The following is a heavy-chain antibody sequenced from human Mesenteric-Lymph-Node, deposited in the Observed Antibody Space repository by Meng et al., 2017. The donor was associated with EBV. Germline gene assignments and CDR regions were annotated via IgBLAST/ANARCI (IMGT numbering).Heavy chain of an antibody. CDR1: GFTFWSYW. V-gene: IGHV3-74*03. D-gene: IGHD3-3*01. CDR2: IDSDGRST. CDR3: ARVGYDGVATAYFDY. Sequence: EVLLVESGGGLVQPGWSLRLSGAASGFTFWSYWMHWVRQAPGKGLVWVSRIDSDGRSTTYADSVKGRFTISRDNAKNTVFLQMNSLRAEDTAIYYCARVGYDGVATAYFDYWGQGTLVTVSS. J-gene: IGHJ4*02.